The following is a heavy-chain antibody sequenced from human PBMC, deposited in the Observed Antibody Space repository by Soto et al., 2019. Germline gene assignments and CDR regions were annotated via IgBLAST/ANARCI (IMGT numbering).Heavy chain of an antibody. Sequence: QVQLQESGPGLVKPSQTLSLTCTVSGGSISSGGYYWSWIRQHPGKGLEWIGYIYNIGSTYYNPPTKTPVTISVETSKNQFSLKLSSVAAAYTAVYYSASRIDYWGQGTLVTVSS. CDR3: ASRIDY. CDR2: IYNIGST. CDR1: GGSISSGGYY. V-gene: IGHV4-31*01. J-gene: IGHJ4*02.